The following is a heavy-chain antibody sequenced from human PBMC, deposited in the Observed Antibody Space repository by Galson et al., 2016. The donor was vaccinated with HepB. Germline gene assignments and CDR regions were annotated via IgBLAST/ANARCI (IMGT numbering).Heavy chain of an antibody. CDR3: ARTPGHNYGSHLDL. V-gene: IGHV3-74*01. CDR1: GFNVGDYA. J-gene: IGHJ5*02. D-gene: IGHD5-18*01. Sequence: SLRLSCATSGFNVGDYAMSWVRQAPGKGLVWVSRINSDGSTKNYADSVKGRFTISRDNAENTLYLQMNSLRAEDTAVYFCARTPGHNYGSHLDLWGQGTLITVSS. CDR2: INSDGSTK.